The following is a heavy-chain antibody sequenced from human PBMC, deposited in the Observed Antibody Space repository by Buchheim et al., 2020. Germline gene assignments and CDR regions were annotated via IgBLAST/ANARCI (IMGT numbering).Heavy chain of an antibody. CDR2: IKQAGSEK. D-gene: IGHD2-15*01. CDR3: ARGDIVVVVAGLMDYYGMDV. Sequence: EVQLVESGGGLVQPGGSLRLSCAASGFTFSSYWMSWVRQAPGKGLEWVANIKQAGSEKYYVDSVKGRFTISRDNAKNSLYLQMNSLRAEDTAVYYCARGDIVVVVAGLMDYYGMDVWGQGTT. CDR1: GFTFSSYW. J-gene: IGHJ6*02. V-gene: IGHV3-7*01.